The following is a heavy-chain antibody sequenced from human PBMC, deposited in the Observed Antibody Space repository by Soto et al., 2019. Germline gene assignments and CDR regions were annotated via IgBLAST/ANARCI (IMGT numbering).Heavy chain of an antibody. V-gene: IGHV3-30*18. CDR3: AKGAAAAPAGWFDP. CDR1: GFTFSSYG. CDR2: ISYDGSNK. J-gene: IGHJ5*02. D-gene: IGHD6-13*01. Sequence: PGGSLRLSCAASGFTFSSYGMHWVRQAPGKGLEWVAVISYDGSNKYYADSVKGRFTISRDNSKNTLYLQMNSLRAEDTAVYYCAKGAAAAPAGWFDPWGQGTLVTVS.